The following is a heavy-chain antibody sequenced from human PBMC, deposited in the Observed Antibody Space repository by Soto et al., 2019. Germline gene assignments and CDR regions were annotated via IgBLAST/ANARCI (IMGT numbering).Heavy chain of an antibody. CDR3: ARAHPADSFDI. CDR1: GGSFSGYY. CDR2: INHSGST. Sequence: SETLSLTCAVYGGSFSGYYWSWIRQPPGKGLEWIGEINHSGSTNYNPYLKSRVTISVNKSKNQFSRKRSSVTAADTSVYYCARAHPADSFDIWGQGTMVTVSS. V-gene: IGHV4-34*01. J-gene: IGHJ3*02.